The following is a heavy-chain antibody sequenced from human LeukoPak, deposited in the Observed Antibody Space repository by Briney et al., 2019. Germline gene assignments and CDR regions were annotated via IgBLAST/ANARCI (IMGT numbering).Heavy chain of an antibody. CDR2: IYTSGST. Sequence: PSETLSLTCTVSGGSNSSYYWSWIRQPAGKGLEWIGRIYTSGSTNYNPSLKSRVTMSVDTSKNQFSLKLSSVTAADTAVYYCAGVIYRYSGSYSPYYFDYWGQGTLVTVSS. J-gene: IGHJ4*02. D-gene: IGHD1-26*01. CDR1: GGSNSSYY. V-gene: IGHV4-4*07. CDR3: AGVIYRYSGSYSPYYFDY.